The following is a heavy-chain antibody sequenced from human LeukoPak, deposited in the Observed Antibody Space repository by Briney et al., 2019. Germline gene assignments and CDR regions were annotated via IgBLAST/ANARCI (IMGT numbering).Heavy chain of an antibody. D-gene: IGHD1-26*01. CDR3: ASRDANIVGATRAFDI. V-gene: IGHV4-34*01. Sequence: PSETLYLTCAVYGGSFSGYYWSWIRQPPGKGLEWIGEINHSGSTNYNPSLKSRVTISVDTSKNQFSLKLSSVTAAHTAVYYCASRDANIVGATRAFDIWGQGTMVTVSS. CDR2: INHSGST. CDR1: GGSFSGYY. J-gene: IGHJ3*02.